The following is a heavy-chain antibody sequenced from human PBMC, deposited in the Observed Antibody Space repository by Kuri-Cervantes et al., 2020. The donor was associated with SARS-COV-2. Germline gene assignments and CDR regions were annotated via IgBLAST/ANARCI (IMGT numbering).Heavy chain of an antibody. CDR1: GFTFRSYW. Sequence: GRSLRLSCAASGFTFRSYWMSWVRQAPGKGLEYVANINQDGSATYYVDSVKGRFTISRDNTESSLYLQMNSLRAEDTAVYYCVCDTNRVKVYWGQGTLVTVSS. J-gene: IGHJ4*02. CDR2: INQDGSAT. CDR3: VCDTNRVKVY. D-gene: IGHD5-18*01. V-gene: IGHV3-7*02.